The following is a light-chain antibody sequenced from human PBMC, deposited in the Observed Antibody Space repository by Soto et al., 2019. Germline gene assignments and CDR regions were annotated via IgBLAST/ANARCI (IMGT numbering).Light chain of an antibody. CDR3: QQRSSWYS. Sequence: EIVLTQSPATLSLSPGERATLSCRASQSVTKYLAWYQQKPGQAPRLLIYDASNRATGVPARFSGSGSGTYFTLTISSLQPEDFAVYYCQQRSSWYSFGQGTKLEIK. CDR1: QSVTKY. J-gene: IGKJ2*03. V-gene: IGKV3-11*01. CDR2: DAS.